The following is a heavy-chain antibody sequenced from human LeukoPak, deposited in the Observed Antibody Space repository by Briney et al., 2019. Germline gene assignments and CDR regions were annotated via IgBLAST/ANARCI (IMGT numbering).Heavy chain of an antibody. V-gene: IGHV4-4*08. CDR3: ARQGYYDSSGYYLYYFDY. D-gene: IGHD3-22*01. CDR1: GVSISSYY. CDR2: IYTSGST. J-gene: IGHJ4*02. Sequence: TPSETLSLTCTVSGVSISSYYWSWIRQPPGKGLEWIGRIYTSGSTNYNPSLKSRVTISVDTSKNQFSLKLSSVTAADTAVYYCARQGYYDSSGYYLYYFDYWGQGTLVTVSS.